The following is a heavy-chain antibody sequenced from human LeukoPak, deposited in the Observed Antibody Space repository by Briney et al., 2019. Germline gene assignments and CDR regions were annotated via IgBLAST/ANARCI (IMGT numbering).Heavy chain of an antibody. V-gene: IGHV4-34*01. CDR1: GGSFSGYY. Sequence: SETLSLTCAVYGGSFSGYYWSWIRQPPGKGLEWIGEINHSGSTNYNPSLKSRVTISVDTSKNQFSLKLSSVTAADTAVYYCARGRYGSGSHYKTFDYWGQGTLVTVSS. CDR3: ARGRYGSGSHYKTFDY. D-gene: IGHD3-10*01. CDR2: INHSGST. J-gene: IGHJ4*02.